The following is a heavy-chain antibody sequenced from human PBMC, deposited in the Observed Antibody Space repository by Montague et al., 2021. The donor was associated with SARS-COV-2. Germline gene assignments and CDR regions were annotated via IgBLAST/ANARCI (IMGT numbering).Heavy chain of an antibody. Sequence: SETLSLTCAVYGGSFSGYYWSWIRQPPGKGLEWIGEINHSGSTNYNPSLKSQVTISVDTSKNQFSLKLSSVTAADTAVYYCARMRAVLLWFGESTYFDYWGQGTLVTVSS. CDR1: GGSFSGYY. J-gene: IGHJ4*02. CDR2: INHSGST. D-gene: IGHD3-10*01. V-gene: IGHV4-34*01. CDR3: ARMRAVLLWFGESTYFDY.